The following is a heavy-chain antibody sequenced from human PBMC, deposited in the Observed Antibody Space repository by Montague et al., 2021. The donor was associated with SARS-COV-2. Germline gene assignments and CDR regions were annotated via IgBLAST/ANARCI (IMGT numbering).Heavy chain of an antibody. Sequence: SLRLSFAASGFTFSSYAMSWVRQAPGKGLEWVSAISGSGGSTYYADSVKGRFTISRDNSKNTLYLQMNSLRAEDTAVYYCAKDQFVYDFWSGYGTIDYWGQGTLVTVSS. J-gene: IGHJ4*02. V-gene: IGHV3-23*01. D-gene: IGHD3-3*01. CDR2: ISGSGGST. CDR1: GFTFSSYA. CDR3: AKDQFVYDFWSGYGTIDY.